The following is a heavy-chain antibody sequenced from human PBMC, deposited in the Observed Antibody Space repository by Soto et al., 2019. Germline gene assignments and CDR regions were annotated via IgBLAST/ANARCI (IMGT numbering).Heavy chain of an antibody. Sequence: SETLSLTCTVSGGSISSYYWSWIRQPPGRGLEWIGYISYSGSTNYNPSLKSRVTISVDTSKNQFSLKLSSVTAADTAVYYCATRFNYGSGTSPWDYWGPGTLVTVSS. CDR2: ISYSGST. J-gene: IGHJ4*02. V-gene: IGHV4-59*01. D-gene: IGHD3-10*01. CDR1: GGSISSYY. CDR3: ATRFNYGSGTSPWDY.